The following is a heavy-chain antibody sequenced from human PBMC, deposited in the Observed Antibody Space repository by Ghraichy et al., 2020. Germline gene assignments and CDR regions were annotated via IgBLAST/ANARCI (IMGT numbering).Heavy chain of an antibody. Sequence: ASVKVSCKSSGYTFTTYGISWVRQAPGQGLEWMGWISADNGNTNYVQNLQDRVSMTTDTSTSTAYLELRSLTSDDTAVYYCARAGAAVTRLFDLWGQGTLVTVSS. CDR1: GYTFTTYG. V-gene: IGHV1-18*01. D-gene: IGHD6-19*01. CDR2: ISADNGNT. CDR3: ARAGAAVTRLFDL. J-gene: IGHJ4*02.